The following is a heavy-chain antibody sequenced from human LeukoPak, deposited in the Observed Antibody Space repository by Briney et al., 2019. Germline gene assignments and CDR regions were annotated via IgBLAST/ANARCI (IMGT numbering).Heavy chain of an antibody. V-gene: IGHV3-53*01. J-gene: IGHJ3*02. CDR2: IYSGGST. Sequence: GGSLRLSCAASGFTVSSNYMSWVRQAPGKGLEWVSVIYSGGSTYYADSVKGRFTISRDNSKNTLYLQMNSLRAEDTAVYYCAVVAAMRARDAFDIWGQGTMVTVSS. CDR1: GFTVSSNY. CDR3: AVVAAMRARDAFDI. D-gene: IGHD2-15*01.